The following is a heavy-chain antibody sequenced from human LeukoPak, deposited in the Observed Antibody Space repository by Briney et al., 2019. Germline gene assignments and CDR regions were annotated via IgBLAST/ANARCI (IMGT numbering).Heavy chain of an antibody. J-gene: IGHJ6*02. V-gene: IGHV3-30*04. CDR3: ARERHPYGMDV. CDR2: ISYDGSNK. CDR1: GFTFSSYA. Sequence: PGGSLRLSCAASGFTFSSYAMRWVRQAPGKGLEWVATISYDGSNKHYADSVKGRFTISRDNSKNTLSLQVNSLRAEDTALYYCARERHPYGMDVWGQGTTVAVSS. D-gene: IGHD1-1*01.